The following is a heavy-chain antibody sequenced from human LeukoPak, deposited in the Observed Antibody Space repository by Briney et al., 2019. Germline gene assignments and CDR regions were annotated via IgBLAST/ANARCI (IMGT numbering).Heavy chain of an antibody. J-gene: IGHJ5*02. CDR1: GGPISSSSYY. Sequence: SETLTLTCTVSGGPISSSSYYWAWIRQPPGKGLGWIGSIYYSGSTYYNPSLTSRVTISVDTSKNQFSLKLSSVTAADTAVYYCASLVTTAVDPWGQGTLVTVSS. D-gene: IGHD4-17*01. CDR3: ASLVTTAVDP. V-gene: IGHV4-39*01. CDR2: IYYSGST.